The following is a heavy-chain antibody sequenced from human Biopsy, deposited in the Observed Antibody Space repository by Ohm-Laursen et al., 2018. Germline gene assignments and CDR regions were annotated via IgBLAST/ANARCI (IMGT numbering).Heavy chain of an antibody. V-gene: IGHV1-8*01. CDR3: GRAVRNQLLTDP. CDR2: LNPVSGNS. D-gene: IGHD1-7*01. Sequence: ASAKASCTASGYTFTRYVITWVRQASGQGPEWIGWLNPVSGNSNSGQKFRGRVTVTSDTSISTAYMELSGLTSDDTATYYCGRAVRNQLLTDPWGQGTLVTVTS. J-gene: IGHJ5*02. CDR1: GYTFTRYV.